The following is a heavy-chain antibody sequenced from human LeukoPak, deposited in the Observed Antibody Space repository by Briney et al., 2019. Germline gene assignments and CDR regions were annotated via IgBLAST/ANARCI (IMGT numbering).Heavy chain of an antibody. CDR3: ANSLVGANCPFDF. Sequence: GGSLRLSCAASGFTFSSYGMSWVRQAPGKGLEWVSGISGSGDNTFYADSVRGRFTVSRDNSKNTLYMQMNGLRDEDTATYYCANSLVGANCPFDFWGQGSLVTVSS. CDR2: ISGSGDNT. CDR1: GFTFSSYG. V-gene: IGHV3-23*01. J-gene: IGHJ4*02. D-gene: IGHD1-26*01.